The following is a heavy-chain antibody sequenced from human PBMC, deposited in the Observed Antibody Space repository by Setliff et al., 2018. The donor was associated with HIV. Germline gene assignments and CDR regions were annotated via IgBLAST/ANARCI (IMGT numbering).Heavy chain of an antibody. D-gene: IGHD3-3*01. CDR1: GYTFTAYG. CDR2: IIPSFGTV. J-gene: IGHJ5*02. V-gene: IGHV1-69*05. Sequence: SVKVSCKPSGYTFTAYGLSWVRQAPGQGLEWTGGIIPSFGTVTYAQKFQGRVTITTDESMTTVYMELSSLRSEDTAVYYCARGHLDYNFWDEVLGNWFDPWGQGTLVTVSS. CDR3: ARGHLDYNFWDEVLGNWFDP.